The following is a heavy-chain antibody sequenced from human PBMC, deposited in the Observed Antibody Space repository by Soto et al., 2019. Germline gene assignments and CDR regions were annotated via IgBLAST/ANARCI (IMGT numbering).Heavy chain of an antibody. Sequence: PGGSLRLSCVVSGFSFSASWMHWVRQAPGKGLVWVSRINSDGSSTNYADSVKGRFTTSRDNAKNMLYLQMNSLRVEETALYYCVTGWSGYGGQGTLVTVSS. V-gene: IGHV3-74*01. D-gene: IGHD2-15*01. CDR1: GFSFSASW. CDR3: VTGWSGY. J-gene: IGHJ4*02. CDR2: INSDGSST.